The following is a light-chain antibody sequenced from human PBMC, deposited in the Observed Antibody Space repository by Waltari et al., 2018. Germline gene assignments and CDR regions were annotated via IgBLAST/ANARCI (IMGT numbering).Light chain of an antibody. Sequence: QSVLTQPPSVSGAPGQRVTISCTGSSSNIGAGYDVHWYHQLPGTAPKLLIYGTSNRPSGVPDRFSGSKAGTSASLAITGLQAEDEADYYCQSYDSSLAWVFGGGTKLTVL. CDR3: QSYDSSLAWV. CDR2: GTS. V-gene: IGLV1-40*01. J-gene: IGLJ3*02. CDR1: SSNIGAGYD.